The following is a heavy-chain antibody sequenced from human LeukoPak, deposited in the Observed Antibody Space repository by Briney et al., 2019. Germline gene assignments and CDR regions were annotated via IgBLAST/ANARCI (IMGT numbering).Heavy chain of an antibody. CDR1: GFTFSSYE. D-gene: IGHD3-22*01. J-gene: IGHJ3*02. CDR2: ISSSGSTI. Sequence: GGSLRLSCAASGFTFSSYEMNWVRQAPGKGLEWVSYISSSGSTIYYADSVKGRFTISRDNAKNSLYLQMNSLRAEDTAVYYCARDRYYYDSSGTADAFDIWGQGTMVTVSS. CDR3: ARDRYYYDSSGTADAFDI. V-gene: IGHV3-48*03.